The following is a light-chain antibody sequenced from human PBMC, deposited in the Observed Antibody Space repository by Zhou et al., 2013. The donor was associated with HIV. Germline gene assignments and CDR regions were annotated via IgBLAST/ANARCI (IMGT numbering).Light chain of an antibody. CDR3: QQYGTSLVT. CDR2: GAS. Sequence: DIVLTQSPGTLSLSPGEGATLSCRASHTISANYLAWYQQKPGQAPRLLIYGASSRATGIPDRFSGSGSGTDFTLTISRLESEDFAVYYCQQYGTSLVTFGQGPSWRSN. V-gene: IGKV3-20*01. CDR1: HTISANY. J-gene: IGKJ2*01.